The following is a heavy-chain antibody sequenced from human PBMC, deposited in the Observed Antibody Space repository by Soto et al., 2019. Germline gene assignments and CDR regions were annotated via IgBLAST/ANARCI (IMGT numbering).Heavy chain of an antibody. D-gene: IGHD3-22*01. CDR3: ARVQPQRYYDSSGSPPDY. CDR2: INPSGGST. CDR1: GYTFTSYY. J-gene: IGHJ4*02. Sequence: ASVKVSCKASGYTFTSYYMHWVRQAPGQGLEWMGIINPSGGSTSYAQKFQGRVTMTRDTSTSTVYMELSSLRSEDTAVYYCARVQPQRYYDSSGSPPDYWGQGTLVTVSS. V-gene: IGHV1-46*01.